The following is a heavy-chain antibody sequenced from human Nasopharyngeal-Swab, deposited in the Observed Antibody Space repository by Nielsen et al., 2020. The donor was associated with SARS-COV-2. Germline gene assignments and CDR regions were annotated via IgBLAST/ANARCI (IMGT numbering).Heavy chain of an antibody. CDR3: ARDWEQQHDAFDI. V-gene: IGHV1-2*06. D-gene: IGHD6-13*01. Sequence: ASVKVSCKASGYTFTGYYMHWVRQAPGQGLEWMGRINPNSGGTNYAQKFQGRVTMTRDTSISTAYMELSRLRSDDTAVYYCARDWEQQHDAFDIWGQGTMVHRLL. J-gene: IGHJ3*02. CDR2: INPNSGGT. CDR1: GYTFTGYY.